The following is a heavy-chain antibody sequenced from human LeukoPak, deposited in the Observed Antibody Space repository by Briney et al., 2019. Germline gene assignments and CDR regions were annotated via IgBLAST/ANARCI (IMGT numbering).Heavy chain of an antibody. D-gene: IGHD6-13*01. V-gene: IGHV4-4*07. J-gene: IGHJ3*02. CDR3: VRRGSSILDDAFDI. CDR2: IYTSGST. Sequence: PSETLSLTCTVSGGSISSYYWSWIRQPAGKGLEWIGRIYTSGSTNYNPSLKSRVTISLDTSKRQFSLNLSSVTAADTAVYYCVRRGSSILDDAFDIWGQETLVTVSS. CDR1: GGSISSYY.